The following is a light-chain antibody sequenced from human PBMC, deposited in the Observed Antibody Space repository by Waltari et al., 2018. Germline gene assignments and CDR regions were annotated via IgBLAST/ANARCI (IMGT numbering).Light chain of an antibody. CDR3: CSYAGSSTWV. CDR1: SSDVGSYNL. Sequence: QSALTQPASVSGSPGQSITISCTGTSSDVGSYNLVSWYQQHPRKAPKLMIYEGSKRASGVSHRFSGSKSCNTASLTISGLQAEDAADYYCCSYAGSSTWVFGGGTKLTVL. J-gene: IGLJ3*02. CDR2: EGS. V-gene: IGLV2-23*01.